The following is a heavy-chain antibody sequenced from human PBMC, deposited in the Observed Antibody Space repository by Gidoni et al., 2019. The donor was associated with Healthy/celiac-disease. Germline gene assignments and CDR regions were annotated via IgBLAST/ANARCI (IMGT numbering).Heavy chain of an antibody. J-gene: IGHJ4*02. D-gene: IGHD1-1*01. V-gene: IGHV1-69*04. CDR2: FIPILGIA. CDR1: GGTFSSYA. Sequence: QVQLVQSGAEVKKPGSSVKVSCKASGGTFSSYAISWVRQAPGQGLEWMGRFIPILGIANYAQKFQGRVTITADKSTSTAYMELRSLISEDTAVYYCASGPGTTGTGNFDYWGQGTLVTVSS. CDR3: ASGPGTTGTGNFDY.